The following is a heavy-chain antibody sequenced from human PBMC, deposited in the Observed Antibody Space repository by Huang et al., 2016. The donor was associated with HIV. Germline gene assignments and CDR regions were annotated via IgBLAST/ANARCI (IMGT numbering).Heavy chain of an antibody. CDR3: ARDGGRGYSYGYMDS. D-gene: IGHD5-18*01. CDR2: IIPISGKA. J-gene: IGHJ1*01. V-gene: IGHV1-69*13. CDR1: GGTFNSQT. Sequence: QVQLVQSGAEVKKPGSSVKVSCKVSGGTFNSQTVSWVRQAPGQGLEWLGGIIPISGKANYAQKFQGRVTITADDSTSTAHMELSSLTSEDTAMYYCARDGGRGYSYGYMDSWGQGTLVTVSS.